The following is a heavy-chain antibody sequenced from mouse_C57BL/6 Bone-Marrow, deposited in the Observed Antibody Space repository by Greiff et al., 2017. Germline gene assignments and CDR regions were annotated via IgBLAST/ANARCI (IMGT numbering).Heavy chain of an antibody. CDR2: IDPETGGT. V-gene: IGHV1-15*01. CDR3: TRGSYDYDCCDY. Sequence: QVQLQQSGAELVRPGASVTLSCKASGYTFTDYEMHWVKQTPVHGLEWIGAIDPETGGTAYNQKFKGKAILTADKSSSTAYMELRSLTSEDSAVYYCTRGSYDYDCCDYWGQGTTLTVSS. CDR1: GYTFTDYE. J-gene: IGHJ2*01. D-gene: IGHD2-4*01.